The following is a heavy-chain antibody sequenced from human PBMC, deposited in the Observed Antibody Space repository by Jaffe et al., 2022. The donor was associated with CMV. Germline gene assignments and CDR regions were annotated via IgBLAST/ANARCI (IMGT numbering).Heavy chain of an antibody. CDR3: ARHGSGQQLVRGWFDP. V-gene: IGHV4-39*01. D-gene: IGHD6-13*01. CDR2: IYYSGST. J-gene: IGHJ5*02. CDR1: GGSISSSSYY. Sequence: QLQLQESGPGLVKPSETLSLTCTVSGGSISSSSYYWGWIRQPPGKGLEWIGSIYYSGSTYYNPSLKSRVTISVDTSKNQFSLKLSSVTAADTAVYYCARHGSGQQLVRGWFDPWGQGTLVTVSS.